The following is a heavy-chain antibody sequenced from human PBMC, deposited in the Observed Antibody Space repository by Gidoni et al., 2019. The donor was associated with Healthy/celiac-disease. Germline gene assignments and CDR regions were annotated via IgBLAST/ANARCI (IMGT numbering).Heavy chain of an antibody. D-gene: IGHD3-22*01. CDR2: ISWNSGSI. J-gene: IGHJ4*02. Sequence: EVQLVESGGGLVQPGRSLRLSCAASGFTFDDYAMHWVRQAPGKGLEWVSGISWNSGSIGYADSVKGRFTISRDNAKNSLYLQMNSLRAEDTALYYCAKDMYYYDSSGYLGYWGQGTLVTVSS. CDR1: GFTFDDYA. V-gene: IGHV3-9*01. CDR3: AKDMYYYDSSGYLGY.